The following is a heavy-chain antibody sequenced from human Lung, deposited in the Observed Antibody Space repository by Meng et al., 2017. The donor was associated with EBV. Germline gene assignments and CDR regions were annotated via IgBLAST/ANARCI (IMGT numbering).Heavy chain of an antibody. CDR3: ARARSIAAAVIDY. D-gene: IGHD6-13*01. J-gene: IGHJ4*02. Sequence: QWQLQGSGPVLVKPSGTLSLPCAGSGGSISSSNWWSWVRQPPGKGLEWIGEIYHSGSTNYNPSLKSRVTISVDKSKNQFSLKLSSVTAADTAVYYCARARSIAAAVIDYWGQGTLVTVSS. V-gene: IGHV4-4*02. CDR1: GGSISSSNW. CDR2: IYHSGST.